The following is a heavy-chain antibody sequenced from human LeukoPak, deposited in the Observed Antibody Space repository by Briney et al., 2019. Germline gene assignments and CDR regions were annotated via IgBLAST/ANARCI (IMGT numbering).Heavy chain of an antibody. J-gene: IGHJ4*02. D-gene: IGHD3-10*01. Sequence: SETLSLTCAVYGGSFSGYYWSWIRQPPGKGLEWIGEINHSGSTNYNPSLKSRVTISVDTSKNQFSLKLSSVTAADTAVYYCARVGYYAVDYWGQGTLVTVSS. CDR1: GGSFSGYY. V-gene: IGHV4-34*01. CDR3: ARVGYYAVDY. CDR2: INHSGST.